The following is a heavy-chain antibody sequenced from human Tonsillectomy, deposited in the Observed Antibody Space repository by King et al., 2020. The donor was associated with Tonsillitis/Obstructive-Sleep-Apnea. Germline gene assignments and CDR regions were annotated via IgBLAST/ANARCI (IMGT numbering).Heavy chain of an antibody. Sequence: QLQESGPGLVKPSETLSLTCTVSDGSLNRYYWTWIRQTPGKGLEWIAYIYYNGFTNYNPSLQSRLTVSVDTSKNQFSLNLSSVTASDTAIYYCARGGAAVPYFFDYWGQGKVVTVS. D-gene: IGHD6-13*01. CDR3: ARGGAAVPYFFDY. CDR2: IYYNGFT. J-gene: IGHJ4*02. V-gene: IGHV4-59*01. CDR1: DGSLNRYY.